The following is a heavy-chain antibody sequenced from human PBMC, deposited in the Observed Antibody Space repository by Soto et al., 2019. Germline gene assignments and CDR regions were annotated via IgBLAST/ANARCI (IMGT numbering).Heavy chain of an antibody. CDR2: MNPNNGNA. V-gene: IGHV1-8*01. Sequence: SVKVSCKASGFTFITYDFGWVRQAAGQGLEWMGWMNPNNGNAGFAQKFRGRINMTRNTSISTAYLELSSLRSDDSAVYFCARRKERSGPYYLDLWGQGTQVTVSS. CDR1: GFTFITYD. J-gene: IGHJ4*02. D-gene: IGHD6-25*01. CDR3: ARRKERSGPYYLDL.